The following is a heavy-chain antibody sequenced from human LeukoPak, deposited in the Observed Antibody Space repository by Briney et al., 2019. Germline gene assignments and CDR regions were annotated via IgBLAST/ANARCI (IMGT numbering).Heavy chain of an antibody. Sequence: PSETLSLTCSVSGVSISSYYWTWIRQPPGKGLEWIGYLFYSGSPNYNASLTSRVTISVDTSKNQFSLKLTSVTAADTAVYYCARVGGGSGYYLDHWGQGTLVTVSS. D-gene: IGHD3-22*01. V-gene: IGHV4-59*01. CDR2: LFYSGSP. CDR1: GVSISSYY. J-gene: IGHJ4*02. CDR3: ARVGGGSGYYLDH.